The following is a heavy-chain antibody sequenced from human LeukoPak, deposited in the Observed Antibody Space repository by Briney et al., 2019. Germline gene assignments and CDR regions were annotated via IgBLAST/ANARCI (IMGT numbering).Heavy chain of an antibody. J-gene: IGHJ4*02. CDR2: IYYSGST. V-gene: IGHV4-59*01. CDR1: GGSISSYY. D-gene: IGHD3-16*01. CDR3: ARVPPNGLRAYYFDY. Sequence: PSXTLSLTCTVSGGSISSYYWSWIRQPPGKGLEWIGYIYYSGSTNYNPSLKSRVTISVDTSKNQFSLKLCSVTAADTAVYYCARVPPNGLRAYYFDYWGQGTLVTVSS.